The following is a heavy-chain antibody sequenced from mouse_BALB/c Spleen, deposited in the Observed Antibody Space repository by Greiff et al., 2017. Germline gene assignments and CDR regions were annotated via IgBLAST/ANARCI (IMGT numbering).Heavy chain of an antibody. Sequence: EVKLVESGGGLVQPGGSRKLSCAASGFTFSSFGMHWVRQAPEKGLEWVAYISSGSSTIYYADTVKGRFTISRDNPKNTLFLQMTSLRSEDTAMYYCAFTTVDRFYAMDYWGQGTSVTVSS. D-gene: IGHD1-1*01. J-gene: IGHJ4*01. CDR3: AFTTVDRFYAMDY. CDR1: GFTFSSFG. CDR2: ISSGSSTI. V-gene: IGHV5-17*02.